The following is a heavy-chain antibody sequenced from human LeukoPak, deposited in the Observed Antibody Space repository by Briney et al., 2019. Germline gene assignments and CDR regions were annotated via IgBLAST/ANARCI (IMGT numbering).Heavy chain of an antibody. CDR3: ARVFFYGGNSVPFDY. D-gene: IGHD4-23*01. V-gene: IGHV1-2*02. CDR2: INPNNDGT. J-gene: IGHJ4*02. CDR1: VYTFTNYY. Sequence: ASVKVSCKASVYTFTNYYMHWVRQAPGQGHEWMGWINPNNDGTNYAAQKFQGRVTMTRDTSISTAYMELSSLTSDDTAVYYCARVFFYGGNSVPFDYWGQGTLVTVSS.